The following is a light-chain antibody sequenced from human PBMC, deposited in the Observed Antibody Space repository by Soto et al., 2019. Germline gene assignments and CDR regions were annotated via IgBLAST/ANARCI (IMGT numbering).Light chain of an antibody. Sequence: QSALTQPASVSGSPGQSITISCTGTSSDVGGYNYVSWYQQHPGIAPKLMISEVSNRPSGVSNRCSGSKSGNTASLTISGLQAEDEADYYCSSYTSSSTLVFGGGTQLTVL. J-gene: IGLJ2*01. CDR1: SSDVGGYNY. CDR2: EVS. V-gene: IGLV2-14*01. CDR3: SSYTSSSTLV.